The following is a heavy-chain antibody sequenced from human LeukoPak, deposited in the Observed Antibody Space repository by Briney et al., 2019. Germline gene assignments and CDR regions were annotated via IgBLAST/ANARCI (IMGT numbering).Heavy chain of an antibody. V-gene: IGHV3-53*01. J-gene: IGHJ6*02. CDR3: ARDRGSGWYLGYYYGMDV. D-gene: IGHD6-19*01. CDR2: IYSGGST. CDR1: GFTVSSKY. Sequence: GGSLRLSCAASGFTVSSKYMSWVRQAPGKGLEWVSVIYSGGSTYYADSVKGRFTISRDNSKNTLYLQMNSLRAEDTAVYYCARDRGSGWYLGYYYGMDVWGQGTTVTVSS.